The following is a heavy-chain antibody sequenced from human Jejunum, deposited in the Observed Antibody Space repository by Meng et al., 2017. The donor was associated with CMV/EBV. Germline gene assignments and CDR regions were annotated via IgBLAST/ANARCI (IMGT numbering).Heavy chain of an antibody. CDR2: INAVNGNT. V-gene: IGHV1-3*01. CDR1: YA. J-gene: IGHJ5*02. Sequence: YALHWVRQAPGQSLEWMGWINAVNGNTKYSQKFQGRLTISRDTSASTDTSATTAYLDLSSLRSEDTAIYYCATRVSGTYHDNWFDPWGQGTLVTVSS. CDR3: ATRVSGTYHDNWFDP. D-gene: IGHD3-10*01.